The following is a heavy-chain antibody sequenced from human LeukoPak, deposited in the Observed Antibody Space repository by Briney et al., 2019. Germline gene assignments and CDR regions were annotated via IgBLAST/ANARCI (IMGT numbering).Heavy chain of an antibody. V-gene: IGHV3-23*01. D-gene: IGHD3-16*02. CDR2: ISGSGGST. CDR1: GFTFSSYA. CDR3: AKDITYYDYVWGSYRSVVSFDY. Sequence: GGSLRLSCAASGFTFSSYAMSWVRQAPGKGLEWVSAISGSGGSTYYADSVKGRFTISRDNSKNTLYLQMNSLRAEDTAVYYCAKDITYYDYVWGSYRSVVSFDYWGQGTLVTVSS. J-gene: IGHJ4*02.